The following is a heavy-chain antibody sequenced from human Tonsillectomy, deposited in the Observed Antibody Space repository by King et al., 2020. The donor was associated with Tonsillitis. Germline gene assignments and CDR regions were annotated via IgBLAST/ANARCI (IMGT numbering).Heavy chain of an antibody. J-gene: IGHJ4*02. Sequence: VQLVESGGGLVQPGRSLRLSCAASGFTFHDYAMHWVRQAPGKGLEWVSGISWNGGSIGYTDSVKGRFTISRDNAKNSLYLQMNSLRAEDTALYYCAKDRDDFWTGPFDYWVQGTLVTVSS. CDR2: ISWNGGSI. D-gene: IGHD3/OR15-3a*01. CDR1: GFTFHDYA. CDR3: AKDRDDFWTGPFDY. V-gene: IGHV3-9*01.